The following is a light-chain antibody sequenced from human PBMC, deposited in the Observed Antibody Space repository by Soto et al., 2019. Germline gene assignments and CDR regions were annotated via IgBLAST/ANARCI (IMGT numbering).Light chain of an antibody. CDR3: IQHSTYPLT. V-gene: IGKV1-17*01. CDR2: AAS. CDR1: QGIRND. Sequence: DIQMTQFPSSLSASVGDRVTITCRASQGIRNDLGWYQQKPGKTPKRLIYAASSLQSGVPSRSSGSGSATEFTLAIRSLQPEASTTFYCIQHSTYPLTFGQGTKVEIK. J-gene: IGKJ1*01.